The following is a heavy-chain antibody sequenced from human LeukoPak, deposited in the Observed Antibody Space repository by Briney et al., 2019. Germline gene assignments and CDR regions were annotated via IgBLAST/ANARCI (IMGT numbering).Heavy chain of an antibody. J-gene: IGHJ4*02. CDR1: GYTFTGYY. Sequence: ASVKVSCKASGYTFTGYYMHWVRQAPGQGLEWMGWINPNSGGTNYAQKFQGRVTMTRDTSISTAYMELSRLRSDDTAVYYCARGSDRHIVVVTADFDYWGQGTLVTVSS. CDR3: ARGSDRHIVVVTADFDY. V-gene: IGHV1-2*02. CDR2: INPNSGGT. D-gene: IGHD2-21*02.